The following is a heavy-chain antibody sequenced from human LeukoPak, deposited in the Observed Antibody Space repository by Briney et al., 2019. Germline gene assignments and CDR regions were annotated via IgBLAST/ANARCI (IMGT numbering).Heavy chain of an antibody. CDR3: ARERGSYYDSSGYYYFDY. Sequence: GGSLRLSCAASGFTFSDYYMSWIRQAPGKGLEWVSYISSSGSTIYYADSVKGRFTISRYNAKNSLYLQMNSLRAEDTAVYYCARERGSYYDSSGYYYFDYWGQGTLVTVSS. CDR1: GFTFSDYY. D-gene: IGHD3-22*01. J-gene: IGHJ4*02. V-gene: IGHV3-11*04. CDR2: ISSSGSTI.